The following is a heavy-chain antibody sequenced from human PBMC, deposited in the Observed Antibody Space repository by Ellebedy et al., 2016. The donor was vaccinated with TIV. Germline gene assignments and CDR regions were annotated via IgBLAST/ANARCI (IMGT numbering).Heavy chain of an antibody. CDR2: ITESGGNT. CDR1: GFSFRTYA. D-gene: IGHD4-23*01. CDR3: ARDPVGVGPAFDV. Sequence: GESLKISCAASGFSFRTYAMSWVRQAPGKGLEWVSSITESGGNTYYADSVKGRFTISRDNSKDTLFLQMNSLRAEDTAIYFCARDPVGVGPAFDVWGQGTMVTVSS. V-gene: IGHV3-23*01. J-gene: IGHJ3*01.